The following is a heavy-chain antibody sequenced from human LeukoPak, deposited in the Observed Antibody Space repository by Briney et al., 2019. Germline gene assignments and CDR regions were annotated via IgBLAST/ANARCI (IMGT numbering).Heavy chain of an antibody. J-gene: IGHJ5*02. CDR3: ARGLELGYCSGASCYIWFDP. V-gene: IGHV4-34*01. D-gene: IGHD2-2*02. Sequence: PSETLSLTCVVSGGSFSGYYWSWIRQPPGKGLEWLGEINHGGRTNYSPSLKSRVTISVDTSKNQFSLNLSSVTAADTAVYYCARGLELGYCSGASCYIWFDPWGQGTLVTVSS. CDR1: GGSFSGYY. CDR2: INHGGRT.